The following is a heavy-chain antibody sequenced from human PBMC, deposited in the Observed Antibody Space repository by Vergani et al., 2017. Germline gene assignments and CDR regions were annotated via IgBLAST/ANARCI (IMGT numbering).Heavy chain of an antibody. CDR2: IRYDGSNT. V-gene: IGHV3-30*02. CDR1: GFTFSNYG. J-gene: IGHJ4*02. Sequence: QVQLVESGGGVVQPGGSLRLSCGASGFTFSNYGMHWVRQAPGKGLEWVTFIRYDGSNTYYADSVKGRFTISRDNSKNTLFLQMNSLRPEDTAVHYCARDTVTGSRYFDYWGQGTLVTVSS. CDR3: ARDTVTGSRYFDY. D-gene: IGHD6-19*01.